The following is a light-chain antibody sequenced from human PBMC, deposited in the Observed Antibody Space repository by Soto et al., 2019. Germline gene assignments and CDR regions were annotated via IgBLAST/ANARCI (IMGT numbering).Light chain of an antibody. V-gene: IGKV3-20*01. CDR1: RSVASNY. CDR3: QQYTDWPLT. Sequence: EVVMTQSPATLSVSPGERATLSCRASRSVASNYLAWYQQKPGQAPRLLMYGISSRATGVPDRFGGSGSGTDFTLTISRLEPEDFAVYYCQQYTDWPLTFGQGTKV. CDR2: GIS. J-gene: IGKJ1*01.